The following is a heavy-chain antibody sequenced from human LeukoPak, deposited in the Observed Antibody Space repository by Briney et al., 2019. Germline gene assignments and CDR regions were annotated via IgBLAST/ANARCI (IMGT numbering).Heavy chain of an antibody. CDR1: GFTFDDYA. J-gene: IGHJ3*02. Sequence: GGSLRLSCAASGFTFDDYAMHWVRQAPGKGLEWVSGIRWNSGSIVYADSVKGRFTISRDNAKNSLYLQMNSLRAEDMALYYCAKDRVAVATPLSAFDIWGQGTMVTVSS. D-gene: IGHD6-19*01. V-gene: IGHV3-9*03. CDR2: IRWNSGSI. CDR3: AKDRVAVATPLSAFDI.